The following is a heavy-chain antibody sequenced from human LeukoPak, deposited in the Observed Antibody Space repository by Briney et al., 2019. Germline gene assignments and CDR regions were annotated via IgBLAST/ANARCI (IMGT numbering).Heavy chain of an antibody. CDR3: ARDRSGSYFGDDDAFDI. Sequence: SETLSLTCTVSGGSISRFHWSWIRQPPGKGLEWIGYIYYTGSTNYNPSLKSRVTLSVDTSKNQFSLKLSSVTAADTAVYYRARDRSGSYFGDDDAFDIWGRGTTVTVSS. V-gene: IGHV4-59*01. D-gene: IGHD1-26*01. CDR2: IYYTGST. CDR1: GGSISRFH. J-gene: IGHJ3*02.